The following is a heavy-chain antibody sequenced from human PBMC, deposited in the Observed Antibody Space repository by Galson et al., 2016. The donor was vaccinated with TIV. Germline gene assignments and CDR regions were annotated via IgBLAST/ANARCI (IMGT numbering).Heavy chain of an antibody. CDR1: GFSVNGNY. CDR2: ISSGGST. CDR3: ARDRRHCGNECFLYYYYGMDV. D-gene: IGHD2-21*01. V-gene: IGHV3-66*02. J-gene: IGHJ6*02. Sequence: SLRLSCAASGFSVNGNYMSWVRQAPGKGLEWVSIISSGGSTNYADSVKGRFTIGKDDSKNILYLQMNNLRVEDTAVYFCARDRRHCGNECFLYYYYGMDVWGQGTTVTVSS.